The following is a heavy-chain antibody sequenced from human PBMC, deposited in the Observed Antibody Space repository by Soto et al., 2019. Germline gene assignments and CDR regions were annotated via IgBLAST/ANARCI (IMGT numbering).Heavy chain of an antibody. CDR1: GFTFSSYG. CDR3: ARDLEYRDPYYYYGMDV. V-gene: IGHV3-33*01. D-gene: IGHD3-3*01. Sequence: PGGSLTLSCAASGFTFSSYGMHWVRQAPGKGLEWVAVIWYDGSNKYYADSVKGRFTISRDNSKNTLYLQMNSLRAEDTSVYYCARDLEYRDPYYYYGMDVWGQGTTVTVSS. CDR2: IWYDGSNK. J-gene: IGHJ6*02.